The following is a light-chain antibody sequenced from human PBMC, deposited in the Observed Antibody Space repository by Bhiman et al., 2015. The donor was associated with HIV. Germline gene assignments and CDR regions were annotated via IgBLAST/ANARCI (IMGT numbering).Light chain of an antibody. J-gene: IGLJ2*01. V-gene: IGLV2-14*03. Sequence: QSALTQPASVSGSPGQSITISCTGSGSDVGGYNHVSWYQQHPGKAPKLMIYDVSNRPSGVSNRFSGSKSGNTASLTISGLQAEDEADYYCSSYTSSTTLKLFGGGTKLTVL. CDR3: SSYTSSTTLKL. CDR2: DVS. CDR1: GSDVGGYNH.